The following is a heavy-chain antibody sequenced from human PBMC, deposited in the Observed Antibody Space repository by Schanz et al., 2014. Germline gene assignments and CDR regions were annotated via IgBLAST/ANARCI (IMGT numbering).Heavy chain of an antibody. Sequence: EVQLVESGGGLVQPGGSLRLSCAASGFTFSTSTMHWVRQAPGKGLEWVSGITGASDHIDYAESVKGRFTISRDNSKNTLYLQMNSLRAEDTAVYYCAKGRFGELSAFDIWGQGTMXTVSS. CDR1: GFTFSTST. V-gene: IGHV3-23*04. CDR2: ITGASDHI. D-gene: IGHD3-10*01. CDR3: AKGRFGELSAFDI. J-gene: IGHJ3*02.